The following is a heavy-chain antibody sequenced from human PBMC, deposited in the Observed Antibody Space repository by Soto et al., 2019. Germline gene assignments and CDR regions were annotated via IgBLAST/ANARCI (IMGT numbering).Heavy chain of an antibody. V-gene: IGHV4-39*01. D-gene: IGHD6-13*01. Sequence: SETLSLTCTVSGGSISSSSYYWGWIRQPPGKGLEWIGSIYYSGSTYYNPSLKSRVTISVDTSKNQFSLKLSSVTAADTAVYYCARQWSSWSVDYWGQGTLVTVSS. CDR2: IYYSGST. J-gene: IGHJ4*02. CDR3: ARQWSSWSVDY. CDR1: GGSISSSSYY.